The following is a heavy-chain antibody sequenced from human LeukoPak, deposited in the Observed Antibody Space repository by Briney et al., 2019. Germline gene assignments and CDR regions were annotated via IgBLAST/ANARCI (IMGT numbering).Heavy chain of an antibody. Sequence: GESLKISCKGSGYSFTSYWIGWVRQMPGKGLEWMGIIYPGDSDTRYNPSFQGQVTISADKSISTAYLQWSSLKASDTAMYYCARRGYDSRGYHFYFDYWGQGTLVTVSS. J-gene: IGHJ4*02. D-gene: IGHD3-22*01. CDR1: GYSFTSYW. V-gene: IGHV5-51*01. CDR2: IYPGDSDT. CDR3: ARRGYDSRGYHFYFDY.